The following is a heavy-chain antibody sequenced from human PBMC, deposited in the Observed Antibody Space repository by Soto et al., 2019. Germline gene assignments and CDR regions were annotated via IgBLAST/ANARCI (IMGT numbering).Heavy chain of an antibody. J-gene: IGHJ4*02. CDR2: IIPVSGPA. D-gene: IGHD1-26*01. CDR1: GGTLNNYV. CDR3: AGGTWEPH. Sequence: QVRLVQSGAEVQKPGSSVKVSCKASGGTLNNYVLNWVRQAPGQGLEWMGAIIPVSGPADYAQRFQGRVTITADLSTATVYMELSSLTSDDTAVYYCAGGTWEPHWGQGTLVTVSS. V-gene: IGHV1-69*01.